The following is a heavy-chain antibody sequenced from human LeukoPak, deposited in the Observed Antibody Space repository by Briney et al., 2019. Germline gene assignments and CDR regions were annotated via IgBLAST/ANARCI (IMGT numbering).Heavy chain of an antibody. CDR1: GFTFSSYG. J-gene: IGHJ4*02. CDR2: ISGSGGST. V-gene: IGHV3-23*01. D-gene: IGHD3-22*01. CDR3: ARTVTYYYDSSGYWYDY. Sequence: PGGSLRLSCAASGFTFSSYGMSWVRQAPGKGLEWVSAISGSGGSTYYADSVKGRFTISRDNAKNSLYLQMNSLRAEDTAVYYCARTVTYYYDSSGYWYDYWGQGTLVTVSS.